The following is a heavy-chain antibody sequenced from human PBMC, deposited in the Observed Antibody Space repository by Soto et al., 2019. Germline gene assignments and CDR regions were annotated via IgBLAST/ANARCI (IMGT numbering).Heavy chain of an antibody. CDR1: GYTFTRYG. D-gene: IGHD6-25*01. CDR3: ARARQRLAHAMNWFDP. V-gene: IGHV1-18*01. J-gene: IGHJ5*02. CDR2: ISAYNGNT. Sequence: QVQLVQSGAEVKKPGASVKVSCKASGYTFTRYGISWVRQAPGQGLEWMGWISAYNGNTDYELNLQGRVTMTTHTSTSTAYMELRSLRSDDTAVYYSARARQRLAHAMNWFDPWGQGTLVTVSS.